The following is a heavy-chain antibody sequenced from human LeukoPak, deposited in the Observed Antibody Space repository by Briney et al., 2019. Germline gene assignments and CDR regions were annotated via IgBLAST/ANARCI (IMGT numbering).Heavy chain of an antibody. CDR2: ITSSSSYI. Sequence: GGSLRLSCAASGFTFSSYNMNWVRQAPGKGLEWVSSITSSSSYIYYADSVKGRFTISRDNAKNSLYLQMNSLRAEDTAVYYCAKDVYDSSGYYYPFDYWGQGTLVTVSS. D-gene: IGHD3-22*01. V-gene: IGHV3-21*01. J-gene: IGHJ4*02. CDR1: GFTFSSYN. CDR3: AKDVYDSSGYYYPFDY.